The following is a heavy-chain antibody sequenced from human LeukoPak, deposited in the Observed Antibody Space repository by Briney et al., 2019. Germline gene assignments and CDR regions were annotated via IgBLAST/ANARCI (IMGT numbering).Heavy chain of an antibody. CDR1: GYTLTGYY. CDR3: ARVYPYYDSSGYFDY. D-gene: IGHD3-22*01. CDR2: INPNSSGT. V-gene: IGHV1-2*02. J-gene: IGHJ4*02. Sequence: GASVKVSCKASGYTLTGYYMHWVRQAPGQGLEWMGWINPNSSGTNYAQKFQGRVTMTRDTSISTAYMELSRLRSDDTAVYYRARVYPYYDSSGYFDYWGQGTLVTVSS.